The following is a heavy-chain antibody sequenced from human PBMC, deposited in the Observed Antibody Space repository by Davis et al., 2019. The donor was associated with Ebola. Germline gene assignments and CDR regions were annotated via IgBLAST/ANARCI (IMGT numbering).Heavy chain of an antibody. CDR1: AFNFSHYG. V-gene: IGHV3-30*18. D-gene: IGHD6-19*01. J-gene: IGHJ4*02. Sequence: GESLKISCAASAFNFSHYGMHWVRQAPGKGLEWVAAISHDGNNEFYADSVKGRFTISRDNSKSTLHLQMNSLRVEDTAFYYCAKPARVRIAVAGFDYWGQGTLVTVSS. CDR2: ISHDGNNE. CDR3: AKPARVRIAVAGFDY.